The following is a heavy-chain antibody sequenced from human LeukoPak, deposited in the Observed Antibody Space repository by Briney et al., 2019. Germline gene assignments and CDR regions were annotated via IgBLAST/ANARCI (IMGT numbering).Heavy chain of an antibody. CDR2: INSDGSST. J-gene: IGHJ3*02. Sequence: GGSLRLSCVASGFTFSGYGMHWVRQAPGKGLVWVSRINSDGSSTSYADSVKGRFTIPRDNAKNTLYLQMNSLRAEDTAVYYCARGLWLVKDAFDIWGQGTMVTVSS. D-gene: IGHD6-19*01. CDR3: ARGLWLVKDAFDI. CDR1: GFTFSGYG. V-gene: IGHV3-74*01.